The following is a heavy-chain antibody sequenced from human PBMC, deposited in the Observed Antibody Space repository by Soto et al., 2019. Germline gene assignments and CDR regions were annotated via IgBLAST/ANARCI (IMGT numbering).Heavy chain of an antibody. J-gene: IGHJ4*02. CDR1: GFTFSSYA. CDR2: ISGSGGST. Sequence: EVQLLESGGGLVQPGGSLRLSCAASGFTFSSYAMSWVRQAPGKGLEWVSAISGSGGSTYYADSVKGRFTISRDNSKNSLYLQMNSLRAEDTAVYYCAKSLAYCGGDCFDRVSDYWGQGTLVTVSS. CDR3: AKSLAYCGGDCFDRVSDY. V-gene: IGHV3-23*01. D-gene: IGHD2-21*02.